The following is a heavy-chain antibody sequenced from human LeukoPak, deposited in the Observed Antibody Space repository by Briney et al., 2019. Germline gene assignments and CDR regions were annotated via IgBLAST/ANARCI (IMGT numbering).Heavy chain of an antibody. V-gene: IGHV1-69*02. CDR3: ARARGIAARPWWY. D-gene: IGHD6-6*01. J-gene: IGHJ4*02. CDR1: GGTFSSYT. CDR2: IIPILGIA. Sequence: GSSVKVSCKASGGTFSSYTISWVRQAPGQGLEWMGRIIPILGIANYAQKFQGRVTITADKSTSTAYMELGSLRSEDTAVYYCARARGIAARPWWYWGQGTLVTVSS.